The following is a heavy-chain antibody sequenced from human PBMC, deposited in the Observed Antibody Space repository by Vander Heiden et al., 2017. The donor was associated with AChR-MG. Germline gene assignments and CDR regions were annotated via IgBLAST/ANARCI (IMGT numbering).Heavy chain of an antibody. Sequence: EVQLVESGGCLAKPGGSLRPSCAAPGFTFSIVIMNWVRRAPGRGLELVSSISSSSSYIYYADSVKGRFTISRDNAKNSLYLQMNSLSAEDTAVYYCARAYCGGDCSFDYWGQGTLVTVSS. D-gene: IGHD2-21*02. V-gene: IGHV3-21*01. CDR1: GFTFSIVI. J-gene: IGHJ4*02. CDR3: ARAYCGGDCSFDY. CDR2: ISSSSSYI.